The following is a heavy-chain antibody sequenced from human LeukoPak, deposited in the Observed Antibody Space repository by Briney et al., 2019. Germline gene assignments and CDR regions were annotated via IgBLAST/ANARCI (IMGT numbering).Heavy chain of an antibody. Sequence: PGGSLRLSCSASGFTFSSYAMHWVRQAPGKGLEYVSAISSNGGSTYYADSVKGRFAISRDNSKNTLYLQMSSLRAEDTAVYYCVKGHLVWELGDYLDYWGQGTLVTVSS. J-gene: IGHJ4*02. CDR3: VKGHLVWELGDYLDY. CDR2: ISSNGGST. V-gene: IGHV3-64D*09. D-gene: IGHD1-26*01. CDR1: GFTFSSYA.